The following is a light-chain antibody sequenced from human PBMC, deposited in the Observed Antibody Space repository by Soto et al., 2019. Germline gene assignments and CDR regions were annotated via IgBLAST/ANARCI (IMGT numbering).Light chain of an antibody. CDR3: QHYGTSAL. Sequence: EIVLPQSPGTLSLSPGERATLSCRASQSVSSSYLAWYQQKPGQAPRLLIYGASSRATGIPDRFSVSASGTDFTLTISRLEPEDFAVYYCQHYGTSALFGPGTKVDIK. J-gene: IGKJ3*01. CDR1: QSVSSSY. V-gene: IGKV3-20*01. CDR2: GAS.